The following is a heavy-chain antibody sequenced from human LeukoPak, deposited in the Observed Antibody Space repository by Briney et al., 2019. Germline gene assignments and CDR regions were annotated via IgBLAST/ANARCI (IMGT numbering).Heavy chain of an antibody. D-gene: IGHD2-2*01. J-gene: IGHJ6*02. CDR2: INPSGGST. CDR1: GYTFTSYY. V-gene: IGHV1-46*01. CDR3: ARFCSSSTCLQMIHYYFGMDV. Sequence: GASVKVSCKASGYTFTSYYMHWVRQAPGQRLEWMGIINPSGGSTSYPQKFQDRVTMTLDTSTTTSYMELRSLTSDDTAVYYCARFCSSSTCLQMIHYYFGMDVWGQGTPVTVSS.